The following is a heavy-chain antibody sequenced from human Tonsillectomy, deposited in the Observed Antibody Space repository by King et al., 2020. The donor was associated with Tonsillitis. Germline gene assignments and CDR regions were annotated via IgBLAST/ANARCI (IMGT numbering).Heavy chain of an antibody. V-gene: IGHV3-49*05. Sequence: QLVQSGGGLVKPGRSLRLSCTGSGFTFGDYAMSCFRQAPGKGLQWVGFTRSKVYGGTTEYAASVKGRFTISRDDSTSIAYLQMTSLKTEDTAVYYCTRGRAAVANYYYNGMDVWGQGTTVTVSS. J-gene: IGHJ6*02. CDR3: TRGRAAVANYYYNGMDV. CDR1: GFTFGDYA. CDR2: TRSKVYGGTT. D-gene: IGHD6-19*01.